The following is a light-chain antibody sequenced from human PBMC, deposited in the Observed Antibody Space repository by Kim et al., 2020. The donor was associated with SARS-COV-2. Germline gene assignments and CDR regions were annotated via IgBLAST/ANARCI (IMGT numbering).Light chain of an antibody. J-gene: IGLJ3*02. Sequence: RDTIACKGSTSNKGAGYDVNWYQQLPGTAPKLLIYGNSNRPSGVPDRFSGSKSGTSASLAITGLQAEDEADYYCQSYDSSLSGWVFGGGTKLTVL. CDR3: QSYDSSLSGWV. CDR1: TSNKGAGYD. CDR2: GNS. V-gene: IGLV1-40*01.